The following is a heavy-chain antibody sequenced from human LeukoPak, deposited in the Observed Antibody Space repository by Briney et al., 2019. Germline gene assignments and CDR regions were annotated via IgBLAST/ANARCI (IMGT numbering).Heavy chain of an antibody. D-gene: IGHD3-10*01. V-gene: IGHV3-23*01. CDR3: AKVEGAGTWYGNTWPFDY. CDR1: GFTFSSYA. Sequence: GGSLRLSCAASGFTFSSYAMSWVRQAPGKGLEWVSAISGGGGNTYYADSVKGRFTISRDSSKHTLYLQMNSLRAEHTAVYYCAKVEGAGTWYGNTWPFDYWGQGTLVTVSS. J-gene: IGHJ4*02. CDR2: ISGGGGNT.